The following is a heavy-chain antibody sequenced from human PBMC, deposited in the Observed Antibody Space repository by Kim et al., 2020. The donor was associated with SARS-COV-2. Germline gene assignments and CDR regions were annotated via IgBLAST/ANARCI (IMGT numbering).Heavy chain of an antibody. CDR1: GGSISSDTYY. V-gene: IGHV4-61*02. Sequence: SETLSLTCTVSGGSISSDTYYWSWIRQPAGKGLQWIGRVSNNGGTYYDLSRKSRVNISVDKSKNLFSLRLIAVTAADTAVYFCARDLFLDGSGVGFGLDVWGQGTTVTVSS. CDR2: VSNNGGT. J-gene: IGHJ6*02. CDR3: ARDLFLDGSGVGFGLDV. D-gene: IGHD6-25*01.